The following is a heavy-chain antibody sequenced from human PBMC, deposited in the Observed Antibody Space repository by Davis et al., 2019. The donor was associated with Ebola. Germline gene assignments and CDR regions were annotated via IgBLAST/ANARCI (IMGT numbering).Heavy chain of an antibody. CDR3: ARASPSGGYPYYYGMDV. D-gene: IGHD1-26*01. Sequence: PGGSLRLSCAASGFTFSSYSMNWVRQAPGKGLEWVSSISSSSSYIYYADSVKGRFTISRDNAKNSLYLQMNSLRAEDTAVYYCARASPSGGYPYYYGMDVWGQGTTVTVSS. V-gene: IGHV3-21*01. CDR2: ISSSSSYI. J-gene: IGHJ6*02. CDR1: GFTFSSYS.